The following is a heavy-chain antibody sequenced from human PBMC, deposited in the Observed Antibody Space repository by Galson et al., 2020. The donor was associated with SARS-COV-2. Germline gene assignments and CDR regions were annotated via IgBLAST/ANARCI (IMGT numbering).Heavy chain of an antibody. CDR2: IYSGGST. J-gene: IGHJ6*02. V-gene: IGHV3-53*01. CDR3: ARDLYYYGMDV. CDR1: GFTVSSNY. Sequence: GESLKISCAASGFTVSSNYMSWVRQAPGKGLEWVSVIYSGGSTYYADSVKGRFTISRDNSKNKLYLQMNSLRAEDTAVYYCARDLYYYGMDVWGQGTTVTVSS.